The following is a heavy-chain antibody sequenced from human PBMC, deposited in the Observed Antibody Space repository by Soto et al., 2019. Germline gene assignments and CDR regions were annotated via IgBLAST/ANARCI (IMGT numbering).Heavy chain of an antibody. V-gene: IGHV3-7*05. CDR3: ARTRGY. CDR2: IKEDGSEK. CDR1: GFTCSGYW. Sequence: EVQLVESGGGLVQPGGSLRLSCAASGFTCSGYWMKWVRQAPGKGLEWVATIKEDGSEKYYVDSVKGRFTISRDSAKNSVHLQMNILRVEDTAVYYCARTRGYWGQGTLVTVSS. J-gene: IGHJ4*02.